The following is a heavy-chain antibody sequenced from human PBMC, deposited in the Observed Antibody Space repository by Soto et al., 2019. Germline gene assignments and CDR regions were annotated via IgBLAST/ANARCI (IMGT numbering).Heavy chain of an antibody. CDR3: AREVGAYQLLWDYYCYYGMDV. V-gene: IGHV1-69*12. D-gene: IGHD2-2*01. CDR2: IIPIFGTA. J-gene: IGHJ6*02. Sequence: QVQLVQSGAEVKKPGSSVKVSCKASGCTFSSYAISWVRQAPGQGLEWMGGIIPIFGTANYAQKFQGRVTITADESTSTAYMALRILSSEDRAVYYCAREVGAYQLLWDYYCYYGMDVWGQGTTVTVSS. CDR1: GCTFSSYA.